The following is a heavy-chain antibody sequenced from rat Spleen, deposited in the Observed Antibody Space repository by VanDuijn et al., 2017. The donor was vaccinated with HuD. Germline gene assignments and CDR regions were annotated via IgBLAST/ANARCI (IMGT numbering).Heavy chain of an antibody. CDR3: ARGDRFNPDYVMDA. V-gene: IGHV5-25*01. CDR1: GFTFSNYA. CDR2: ISPTGGSI. Sequence: EVQLVETWGGLVQPGRSLKFSCAASGFTFSNYAMAWGRQAPKKGLEWVASISPTGGSIYYRDSVKGRFTVSRDNAKSTLYLQMDSLRSEDTATYYCARGDRFNPDYVMDAWGQGASVTVSS. J-gene: IGHJ4*01. D-gene: IGHD1-5*01.